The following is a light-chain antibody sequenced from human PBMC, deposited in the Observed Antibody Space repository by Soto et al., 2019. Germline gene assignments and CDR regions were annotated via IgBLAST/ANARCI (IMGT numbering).Light chain of an antibody. V-gene: IGKV3D-15*01. Sequence: DIVMTQSPSTLSASVGDRVPLSCRASQGVSNNLAWYQQKPGQAPRLLIYGASIRPTGIPARFSGSGSGTEFTLTISSLQAEDFAVYYCQHYRSWPWTFGRGTKVDIK. CDR3: QHYRSWPWT. CDR2: GAS. J-gene: IGKJ1*01. CDR1: QGVSNN.